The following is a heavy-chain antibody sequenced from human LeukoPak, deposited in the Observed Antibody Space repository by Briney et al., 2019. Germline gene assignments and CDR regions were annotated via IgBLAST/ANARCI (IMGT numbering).Heavy chain of an antibody. CDR1: GFTFSSYG. J-gene: IGHJ6*03. D-gene: IGHD5-12*01. Sequence: GGSQTFFCAASGFTFSSYGMHWVRQAPGKGLEGVAVIWDDGNNKYYADSVKGRFTISRDNSKNTLYLQINSLRGENKPVYYCARDLHFYVALDVWGKRLTVSFS. CDR3: ARDLHFYVALDV. V-gene: IGHV3-33*01. CDR2: IWDDGNNK.